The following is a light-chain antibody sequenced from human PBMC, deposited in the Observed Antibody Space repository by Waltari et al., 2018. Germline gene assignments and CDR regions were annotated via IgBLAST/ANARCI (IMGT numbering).Light chain of an antibody. V-gene: IGLV2-23*02. Sequence: QSALTQPASVSGSPGQSITISCTGTSSDVGSYNLVSWYQQHPGKAPKLMIYEVSKRPSGVSNRFSGSKSGNTASLTISGLQAEDEADYYCCSYAGSNVFGSGTK. CDR2: EVS. CDR1: SSDVGSYNL. J-gene: IGLJ6*01. CDR3: CSYAGSNV.